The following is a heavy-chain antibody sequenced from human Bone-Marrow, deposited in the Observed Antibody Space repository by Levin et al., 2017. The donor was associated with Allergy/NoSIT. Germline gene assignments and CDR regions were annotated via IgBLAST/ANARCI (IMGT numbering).Heavy chain of an antibody. CDR1: GFTLSDYY. J-gene: IGHJ4*02. Sequence: GGSLRLSCAASGFTLSDYYMSWIRQAPGKGLEWVSYISSRGTTMYLADSVKGRFTISRDNAKNSLSLQMNSLRADDTAVYYCATARVPTPGYFDYWGQGVLVTVSP. V-gene: IGHV3-11*01. D-gene: IGHD3-10*01. CDR3: ATARVPTPGYFDY. CDR2: ISSRGTTM.